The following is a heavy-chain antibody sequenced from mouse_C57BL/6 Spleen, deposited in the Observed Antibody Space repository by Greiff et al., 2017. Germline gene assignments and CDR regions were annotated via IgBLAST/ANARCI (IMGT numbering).Heavy chain of an antibody. V-gene: IGHV14-2*01. CDR3: ARGTTVVAPNYFDD. CDR2: IDPEDGDT. Sequence: VQLQQSGAELVKPGASVKLSCTASGFNIKDYYMHWVKQRTEPGLAWIGRIDPEDGDTKYAPKFQGKATLTADTSSNTAYLQLSSLTSEDTAGYYCARGTTVVAPNYFDDWGKGTTLTVSS. CDR1: GFNIKDYY. D-gene: IGHD1-1*01. J-gene: IGHJ2*01.